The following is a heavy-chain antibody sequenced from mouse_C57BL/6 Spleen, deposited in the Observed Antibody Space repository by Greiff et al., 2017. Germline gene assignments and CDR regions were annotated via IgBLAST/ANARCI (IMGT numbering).Heavy chain of an antibody. CDR1: GFTFSNYW. V-gene: IGHV6-3*01. CDR3: TNYEYFDV. J-gene: IGHJ1*03. CDR2: IRLKSDNYAT. D-gene: IGHD2-1*01. Sequence: DVHLVESGGGLVQPGGSMKLSCVASGFTFSNYWMNWVRQSPEKGLEWVAQIRLKSDNYATHYAESVKGRFTISRDDSKSSVYLQMNNLRAEDTGIYYCTNYEYFDVWGTGTTVTVSS.